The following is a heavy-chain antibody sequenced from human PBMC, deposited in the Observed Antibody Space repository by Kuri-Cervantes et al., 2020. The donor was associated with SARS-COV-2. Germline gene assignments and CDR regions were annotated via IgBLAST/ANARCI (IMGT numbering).Heavy chain of an antibody. J-gene: IGHJ4*02. CDR1: GFTFSSYA. CDR2: ISYDGSNK. CDR3: AKDAPD. Sequence: GESLKISCAASGFTFSSYAMHWVRQAPGKGLEWVAVISYDGSNKYYADSVKGRFTISRDNSKNTLYLQMNSLRAEDTAVYYCAKDAPDWGQGTLVTVSS. V-gene: IGHV3-30*04.